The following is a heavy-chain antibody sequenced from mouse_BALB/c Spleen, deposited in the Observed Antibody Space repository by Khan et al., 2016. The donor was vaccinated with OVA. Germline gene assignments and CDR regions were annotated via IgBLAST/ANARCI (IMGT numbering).Heavy chain of an antibody. CDR1: GYTFTDYY. CDR3: AGGFDY. J-gene: IGHJ2*01. CDR2: LYPGSANA. Sequence: QVQLQQSGPELVKPGASVKISCKASGYTFTDYYINWVKQKPGQGLEWIGWLYPGSANAKYNEKFKGKATLTVDTSSITAFMQLSSLTSEDTAVYFCAGGFDYWGQGTTLTVSS. V-gene: IGHV1-84*02.